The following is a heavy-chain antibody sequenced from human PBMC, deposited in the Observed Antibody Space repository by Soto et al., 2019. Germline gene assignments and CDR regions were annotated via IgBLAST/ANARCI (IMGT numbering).Heavy chain of an antibody. Sequence: ASVKVSCKASDYTFTSYGISWARQAPGQGLEWMGWISAYNGNTNYAQKLQGRVTMTTDTSTSTAYMELRSLRSDDTAVYYCARDLGIRGVTLYYYYYGMDVWGQGTTVTVSS. J-gene: IGHJ6*02. CDR2: ISAYNGNT. CDR1: DYTFTSYG. D-gene: IGHD3-10*01. CDR3: ARDLGIRGVTLYYYYYGMDV. V-gene: IGHV1-18*01.